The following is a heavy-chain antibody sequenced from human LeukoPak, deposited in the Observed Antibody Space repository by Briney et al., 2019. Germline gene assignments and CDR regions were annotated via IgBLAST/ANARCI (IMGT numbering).Heavy chain of an antibody. CDR2: FASIGTT. CDR1: GVSFNIHC. D-gene: IGHD4-17*01. Sequence: SESLSLSCAVSGVSFNIHCWSWVRQPPGRGLEWMGYFASIGTTNYNPSLKRRVTISIDTSKNQFSLKLSAVTTADTAVYYCARDLVTVTKGFDIWGLGTMVSVSS. J-gene: IGHJ3*02. CDR3: ARDLVTVTKGFDI. V-gene: IGHV4-59*11.